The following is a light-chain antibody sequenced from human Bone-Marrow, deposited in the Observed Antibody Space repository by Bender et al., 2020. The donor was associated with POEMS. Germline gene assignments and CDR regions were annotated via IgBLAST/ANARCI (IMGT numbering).Light chain of an antibody. J-gene: IGLJ2*01. CDR3: CSYAGASTLV. CDR1: RSDFGYYES. CDR2: EVN. Sequence: QSALTQPHSLSGSLGQSVTISCTGIRSDFGYYESISWYQQHPGKAPKLMIYEVNKRPSGVPDRFSGSQSGTVASLTIYGLQAEDEADYYCCSYAGASTLVLGGGTKVPVL. V-gene: IGLV2-11*01.